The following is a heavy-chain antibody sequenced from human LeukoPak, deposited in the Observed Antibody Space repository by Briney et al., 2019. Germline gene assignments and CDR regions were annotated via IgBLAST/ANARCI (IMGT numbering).Heavy chain of an antibody. Sequence: ASVKVSCKASGYTFTSYNMHWVRQAPGQGLGWMGWVHPTSGGTNYAQKFQGRVTMTRDTSISTAYMELRSLTSDDTAVYFCVRGGGTAHFDYWGQGALVTVSS. CDR1: GYTFTSYN. V-gene: IGHV1-2*02. CDR2: VHPTSGGT. J-gene: IGHJ4*02. D-gene: IGHD1-26*01. CDR3: VRGGGTAHFDY.